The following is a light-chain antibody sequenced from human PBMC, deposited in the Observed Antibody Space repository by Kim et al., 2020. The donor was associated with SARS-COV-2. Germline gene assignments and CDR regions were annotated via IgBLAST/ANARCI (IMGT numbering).Light chain of an antibody. CDR1: QSISSEF. V-gene: IGKV3-20*01. CDR2: GAS. CDR3: QQYTTSPPAYT. J-gene: IGKJ2*01. Sequence: PGERATLSCRASQSISSEFLAGYQQISGQPPRLLIFGASNRAAGIPDRFSGGGSGTDFTLTITRLEPADSAVYYCQQYTTSPPAYTFGQGTKLEI.